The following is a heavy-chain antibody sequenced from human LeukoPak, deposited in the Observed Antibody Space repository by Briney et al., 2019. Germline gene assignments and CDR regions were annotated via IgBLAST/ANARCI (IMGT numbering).Heavy chain of an antibody. Sequence: PSETLSLTCTVSGGSISSYYWSWIRQPPGKGLEWIGYIYYSGSTNYNPSLKSRVTISVDTSKNQFSLKLSSVTAAVTAVYYCARTSNYGDYLLYYFDYWGQGTLVTVSS. CDR1: GGSISSYY. J-gene: IGHJ4*02. CDR3: ARTSNYGDYLLYYFDY. D-gene: IGHD4-17*01. CDR2: IYYSGST. V-gene: IGHV4-59*01.